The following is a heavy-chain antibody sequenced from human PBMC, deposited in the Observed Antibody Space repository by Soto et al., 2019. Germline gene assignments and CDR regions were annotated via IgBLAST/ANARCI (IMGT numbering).Heavy chain of an antibody. CDR2: SSGYNGDT. J-gene: IGHJ6*02. Sequence: RASVKVSCKASGYPFTRYSIRWVRQAPGQGVEWTGWSSGYNGDTEYSKNFQGRLTMTIDTSTTTASMELRSLRYDDTDVYYCARASLTIFGAPYGMDVWGQGTSVTVSS. CDR1: GYPFTRYS. V-gene: IGHV1-18*04. D-gene: IGHD3-3*01. CDR3: ARASLTIFGAPYGMDV.